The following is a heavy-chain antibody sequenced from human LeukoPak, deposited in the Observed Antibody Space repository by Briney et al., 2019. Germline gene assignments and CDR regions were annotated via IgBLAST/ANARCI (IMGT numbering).Heavy chain of an antibody. V-gene: IGHV3-21*01. CDR3: ARFETVAVKPIDC. CDR2: ISGSSTHI. J-gene: IGHJ4*02. CDR1: EFTFSNFW. D-gene: IGHD6-19*01. Sequence: GGSLRLSCSASEFTFSNFWMSWVRQAPGMGLEWVSSISGSSTHILYADSVKGRFTISRDDAKNSLYLQMSSLRVEDSAVYYCARFETVAVKPIDCWGQGALVTVSS.